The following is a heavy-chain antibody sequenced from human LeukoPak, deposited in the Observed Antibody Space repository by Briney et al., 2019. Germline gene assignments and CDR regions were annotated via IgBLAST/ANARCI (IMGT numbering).Heavy chain of an antibody. J-gene: IGHJ6*03. V-gene: IGHV3-30*02. Sequence: LPGGSLRLSCAASGFTFSSYGMHWVRQAPGKGLEWVAFIRYDGSNKYYADSVKGRFTISRDNSKNTLYLQMNSLRAEDTAVYYCAKDVGQVRPTLRRLRYMDVWGKGTTVTISS. D-gene: IGHD4-17*01. CDR3: AKDVGQVRPTLRRLRYMDV. CDR1: GFTFSSYG. CDR2: IRYDGSNK.